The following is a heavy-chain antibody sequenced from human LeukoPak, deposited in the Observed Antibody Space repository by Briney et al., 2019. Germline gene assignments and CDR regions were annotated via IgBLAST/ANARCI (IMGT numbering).Heavy chain of an antibody. CDR2: INWNGGST. J-gene: IGHJ6*03. CDR1: GFTFSSYS. D-gene: IGHD3-3*01. Sequence: GGSLRLSCAASGFTFSSYSMNWVRQAPGKGLEWVSGINWNGGSTGYADSVKGRFTISRDNAKNSLYLQMNSLRAEDTALYYCARKGYYDFWSGYYSDYYYMDVWGKGTTVTVSS. V-gene: IGHV3-20*04. CDR3: ARKGYYDFWSGYYSDYYYMDV.